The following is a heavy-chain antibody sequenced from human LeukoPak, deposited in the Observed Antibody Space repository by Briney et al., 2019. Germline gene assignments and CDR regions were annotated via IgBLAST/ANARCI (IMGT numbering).Heavy chain of an antibody. D-gene: IGHD3-16*01. CDR3: ARTLPGGDYVWGSYP. Sequence: SETLSLTCTVSGGSISSYYWSWVRQPPGKGLEWIGYIYYSGSTNYNPSLKSRVTISVDTSKNQFSLKLSSVTAADTAVYYCARTLPGGDYVWGSYPWGQGTLVTVSS. CDR1: GGSISSYY. CDR2: IYYSGST. V-gene: IGHV4-59*01. J-gene: IGHJ5*02.